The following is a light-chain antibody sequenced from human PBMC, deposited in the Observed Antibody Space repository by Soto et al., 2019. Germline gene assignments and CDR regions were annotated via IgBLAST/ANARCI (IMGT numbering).Light chain of an antibody. CDR1: QSVSSSY. J-gene: IGKJ3*01. V-gene: IGKV3-20*01. CDR2: DAS. CDR3: QQYGSSPFA. Sequence: EIVLTQSPGTLSLSPGERATLSCRASQSVSSSYLAWYQQKPGQAPRLLIYDASSRATGIPDRFSGSGSGTDLTLTISRLEPEDFAVYYCQQYGSSPFAFGPGTKEDIK.